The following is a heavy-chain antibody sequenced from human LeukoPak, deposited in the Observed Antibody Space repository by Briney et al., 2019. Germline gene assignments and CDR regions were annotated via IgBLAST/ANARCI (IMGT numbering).Heavy chain of an antibody. CDR2: ISSSGSTI. J-gene: IGHJ4*02. V-gene: IGHV3-48*03. CDR3: ASHFSSSSGYFDY. CDR1: GFPFSSYD. Sequence: HPGGSLRLSCAASGFPFSSYDMSGVRQAPGKGLEWVSYISSSGSTIYYADSVKGRFTISRDNAKNSLYLQMNSLRAEDTAVYYCASHFSSSSGYFDYWGQGALVTVSS. D-gene: IGHD6-6*01.